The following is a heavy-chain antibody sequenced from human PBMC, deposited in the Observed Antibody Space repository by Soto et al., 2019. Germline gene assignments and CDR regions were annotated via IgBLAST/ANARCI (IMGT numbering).Heavy chain of an antibody. J-gene: IGHJ3*01. CDR2: LYDVDGS. D-gene: IGHD1-1*01. V-gene: IGHV3-53*01. Sequence: DVQLVESGGGLIQPGESLRLSCAAFGLTISGKKYVAWVRQAPGKGLEWVSALYDVDGSFYADSVKGRLTTSSDSTKTTVYLQMNDLRADDEAVYDLATCHERAHAYDVLGQGTTGTVSA. CDR1: GLTISGKKY. CDR3: ATCHERAHAYDV.